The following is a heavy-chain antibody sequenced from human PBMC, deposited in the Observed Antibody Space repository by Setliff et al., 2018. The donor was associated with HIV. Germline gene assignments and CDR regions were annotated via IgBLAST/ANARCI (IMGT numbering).Heavy chain of an antibody. CDR1: GYNFTSHD. V-gene: IGHV1-8*01. D-gene: IGHD2-2*01. Sequence: SSVKVSCKASGYNFTSHDINWVRQAPGQGLEWMGWMNPKSGNTGYARKFQGRVTMTRKTSISTAYMELRSLRSDDTAVYYCARGYCSSTSCYGIYYFDNWGQGTPVTVSS. CDR3: ARGYCSSTSCYGIYYFDN. CDR2: MNPKSGNT. J-gene: IGHJ4*02.